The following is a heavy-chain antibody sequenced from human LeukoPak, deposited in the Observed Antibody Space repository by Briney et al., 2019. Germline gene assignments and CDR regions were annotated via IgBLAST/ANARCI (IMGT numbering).Heavy chain of an antibody. CDR2: IYTSGST. D-gene: IGHD1-26*01. CDR3: ARDGIVGATSFDY. J-gene: IGHJ4*02. CDR1: GGSIGSYY. V-gene: IGHV4-4*07. Sequence: PSETLSLTCTVSGGSIGSYYWSWIRQPAGKGLEWIGRIYTSGSTNYNPSLKSRVTMSVDTSKNQFSLKLSSVTAADTAVYYCARDGIVGATSFDYWGQGTLVTVSS.